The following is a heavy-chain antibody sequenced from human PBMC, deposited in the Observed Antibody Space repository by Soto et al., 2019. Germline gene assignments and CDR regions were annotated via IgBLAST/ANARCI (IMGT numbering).Heavy chain of an antibody. D-gene: IGHD3-3*01. V-gene: IGHV1-3*01. CDR3: ARYHYALLGMVLDY. CDR2: INAGNGNT. Sequence: GASVKVSCKASGYTFTSYAMHWVRQAPGQRLEWMGWINAGNGNTKYSQKFQGRVTITRDTSASTAYMELISLRSEDTAVYYCARYHYALLGMVLDYWGQGTLVTVSS. CDR1: GYTFTSYA. J-gene: IGHJ4*02.